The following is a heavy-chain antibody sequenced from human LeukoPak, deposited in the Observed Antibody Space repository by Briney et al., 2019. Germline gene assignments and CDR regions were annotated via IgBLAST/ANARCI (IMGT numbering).Heavy chain of an antibody. D-gene: IGHD3-16*01. CDR1: GGSISSYY. Sequence: PSETLSLTCTVSGGSISSYYWSWIRQSPGKGLEWIGYIFYSGSTNYNPSLKSRVTISIDTSKNHFSLKLSSVTAADTAVYYCAGGCDSKPDYWGQGTLVTVSS. CDR2: IFYSGST. V-gene: IGHV4-59*01. J-gene: IGHJ4*02. CDR3: AGGCDSKPDY.